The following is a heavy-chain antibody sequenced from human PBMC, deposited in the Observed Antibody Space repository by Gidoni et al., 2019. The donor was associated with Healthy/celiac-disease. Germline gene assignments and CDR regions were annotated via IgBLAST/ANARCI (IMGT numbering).Heavy chain of an antibody. CDR3: ARETGSCLDY. CDR1: GFPFSSYG. Sequence: QVQLVESGGGVVQPGRSLRLSCAASGFPFSSYGMHWVRQAPGKGLEWVAVIWYDGSNKYYADSVKGRFTISRDNSKNTLYLQMNSLRAEDTAVYYCARETGSCLDYWGQGTLVTVSS. CDR2: IWYDGSNK. D-gene: IGHD2-15*01. J-gene: IGHJ4*02. V-gene: IGHV3-33*01.